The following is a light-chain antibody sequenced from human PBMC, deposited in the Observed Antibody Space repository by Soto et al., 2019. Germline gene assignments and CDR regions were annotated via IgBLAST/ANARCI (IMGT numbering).Light chain of an antibody. CDR3: QQAKSSPLT. V-gene: IGKV1-12*01. J-gene: IGKJ5*01. CDR2: AAS. Sequence: DIQMTQSPSSVSASGGDRVTITCRASQSIGNWLAWYQQKPGKAPKLLIYAASTLQGGVPSRFSGSGSGTDFTLTISSLQPDDFETYYCQQAKSSPLTFGQGTRLEFK. CDR1: QSIGNW.